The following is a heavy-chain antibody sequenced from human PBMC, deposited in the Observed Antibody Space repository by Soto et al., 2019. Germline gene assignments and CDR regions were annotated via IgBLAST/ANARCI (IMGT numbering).Heavy chain of an antibody. J-gene: IGHJ4*02. CDR1: GFSLSTTGEG. Sequence: QITWKESGPTLVKPTQTLTLTCTFSGFSLSTTGEGVGWIRQPPGKAPERLALIYWDDDKRYSPSLKTRLTITKDTSKNQVVLIMPNMDPVDTAPYYCAHKRTASTGGSFDYWGQGLLVAVSS. CDR3: AHKRTASTGGSFDY. D-gene: IGHD2-21*02. V-gene: IGHV2-5*02. CDR2: IYWDDDK.